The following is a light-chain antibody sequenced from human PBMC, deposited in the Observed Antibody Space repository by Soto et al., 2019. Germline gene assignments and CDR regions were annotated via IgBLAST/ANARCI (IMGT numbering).Light chain of an antibody. J-gene: IGKJ1*01. Sequence: EIVLTQSPGTLSLSPGERATLSCRASQSVNSIYLAWYQQKPGQAPRLLIYGASSRATGIPDRFSGSGSGTNFTTTIRRLEHEDFAVYFCQQRSNRTWTFGQGTKVDIK. CDR3: QQRSNRTWT. V-gene: IGKV3D-20*02. CDR1: QSVNSIY. CDR2: GAS.